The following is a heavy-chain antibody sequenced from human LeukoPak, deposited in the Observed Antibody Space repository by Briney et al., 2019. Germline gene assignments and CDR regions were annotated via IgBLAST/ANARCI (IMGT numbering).Heavy chain of an antibody. CDR1: GYTFTSYG. V-gene: IGHV1-18*01. CDR3: ARGTSPYYDSSGYYYGNADY. Sequence: ASVKVSCKASGYTFTSYGISWVRHAPGQGLEWMGWISAYNGNTNYAQKLQGRVTMTTDTSTSTAYMELSSLRSEDTAVYYCARGTSPYYDSSGYYYGNADYWGQGTLVTVSS. J-gene: IGHJ4*02. CDR2: ISAYNGNT. D-gene: IGHD3-22*01.